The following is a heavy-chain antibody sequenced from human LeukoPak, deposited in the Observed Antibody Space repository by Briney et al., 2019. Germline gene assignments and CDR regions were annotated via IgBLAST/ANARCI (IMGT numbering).Heavy chain of an antibody. CDR3: ASGDYYYDSSGHAFDI. Sequence: SETLSLTCTVSGDSLSSYYWRWIRQPPGKGLEWIGYIYYSGSTNYNPSLKSRVTISVDTSKNQFSLKLSSVTAADTAVYYCASGDYYYDSSGHAFDIWGQGTMVTVSS. CDR2: IYYSGST. V-gene: IGHV4-59*01. J-gene: IGHJ3*02. D-gene: IGHD3-22*01. CDR1: GDSLSSYY.